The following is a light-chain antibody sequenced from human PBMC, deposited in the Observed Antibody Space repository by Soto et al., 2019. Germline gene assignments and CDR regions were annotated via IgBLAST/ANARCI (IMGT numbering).Light chain of an antibody. CDR1: QSIRSER. CDR3: QEYDGAPIT. CDR2: DAS. V-gene: IGKV3-20*01. Sequence: EIVLTQSPDTLSLSPGERATLSCRASQSIRSERLAWYQQKPGQAPRLVIFDASNRASGLPERFSGSGSGTDFTLTIARLEPEDFAVYYWQEYDGAPITFGLGTRLEIK. J-gene: IGKJ5*01.